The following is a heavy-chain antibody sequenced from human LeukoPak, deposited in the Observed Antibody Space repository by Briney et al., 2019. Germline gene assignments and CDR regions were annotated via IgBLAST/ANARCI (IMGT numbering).Heavy chain of an antibody. D-gene: IGHD3-10*01. Sequence: ASVKVSCKTSGYIFTSYAVNWVRQAPGQGLEWMGWLNTNTGNSTYAQDFTGRFVFFLDTSISTTYLQINNLQADDTAVYYCARVRFDSGNYYLDYWGQGTLVIVSS. CDR2: LNTNTGNS. J-gene: IGHJ4*02. CDR3: ARVRFDSGNYYLDY. V-gene: IGHV7-4-1*02. CDR1: GYIFTSYA.